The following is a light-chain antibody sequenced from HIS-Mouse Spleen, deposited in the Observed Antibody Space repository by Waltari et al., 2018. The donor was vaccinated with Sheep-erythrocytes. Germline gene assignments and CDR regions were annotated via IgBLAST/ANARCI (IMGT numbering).Light chain of an antibody. CDR1: SSDVGGYSY. CDR3: SSYAGSNNWV. J-gene: IGLJ3*02. Sequence: QSALTQPTSASGSPGQSFTISCTGSSSDVGGYSYGSWYQQHPGKAPKLMIYEVSKRPSGVPDRFSGSKSGNTASLTVSGLQAEDEADYYCSSYAGSNNWVFGGGTKLTVL. CDR2: EVS. V-gene: IGLV2-8*01.